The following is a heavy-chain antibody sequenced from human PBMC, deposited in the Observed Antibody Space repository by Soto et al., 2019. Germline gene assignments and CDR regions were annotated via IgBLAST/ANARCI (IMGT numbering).Heavy chain of an antibody. Sequence: EVQLVESGGGLVQPGGSLRLSCAASGFTFNTYWMQWVRQAPGKGLVWVSRIKSDGSYKNYADSVKGRFTISRDNAKNTLCLQRNRLGAECTAVYYCAAGGGGYFTYWGQGTLVTVSS. J-gene: IGHJ4*02. CDR1: GFTFNTYW. CDR3: AAGGGGYFTY. CDR2: IKSDGSYK. D-gene: IGHD3-22*01. V-gene: IGHV3-74*01.